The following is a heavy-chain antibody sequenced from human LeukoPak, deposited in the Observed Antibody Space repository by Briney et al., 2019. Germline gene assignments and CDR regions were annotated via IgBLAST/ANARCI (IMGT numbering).Heavy chain of an antibody. CDR3: ARQRAPDYYDSSGYYYAFDY. CDR1: GYSFTSYW. CDR2: IYPGDSDT. Sequence: KAGESLKISCKGSGYSFTSYWIGWVRQMPGKGLEWMGIIYPGDSDTRYSPCFQGQVTISADKSISTAYLQWSSLKASDTAMYYCARQRAPDYYDSSGYYYAFDYWGQGTLVTVSS. J-gene: IGHJ4*02. V-gene: IGHV5-51*01. D-gene: IGHD3-22*01.